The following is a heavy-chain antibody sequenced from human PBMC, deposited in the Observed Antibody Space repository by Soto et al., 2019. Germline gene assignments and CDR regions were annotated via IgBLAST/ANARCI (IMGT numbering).Heavy chain of an antibody. CDR3: ARDFYDSSGYWYWYFDL. Sequence: EVQLVEYGGGLVQPGGSLRLSCAASGFTVSSNYMSWVRQAPGKGLEWVSVIYSGGSTYYADSVKGRFTISRHNSKNTLYLQMNSLRAEDTAVYYCARDFYDSSGYWYWYFDLWGRGTLVTVSS. D-gene: IGHD3-22*01. CDR2: IYSGGST. CDR1: GFTVSSNY. J-gene: IGHJ2*01. V-gene: IGHV3-53*04.